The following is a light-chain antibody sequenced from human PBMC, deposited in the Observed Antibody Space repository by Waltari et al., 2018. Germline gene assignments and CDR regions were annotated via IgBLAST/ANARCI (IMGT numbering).Light chain of an antibody. CDR1: QSIGNY. V-gene: IGKV1-39*01. CDR2: AAF. J-gene: IGKJ1*01. CDR3: QQSHSTPRT. Sequence: DIQVPQSQSSLSASVGDRVTITCRASQSIGNYVNWYQQEPGKAPKLLIYAAFSLQSGVPARFSGSGFGTDFTLTISSLQPEDFATYYCQQSHSTPRTFGQGTKVEIK.